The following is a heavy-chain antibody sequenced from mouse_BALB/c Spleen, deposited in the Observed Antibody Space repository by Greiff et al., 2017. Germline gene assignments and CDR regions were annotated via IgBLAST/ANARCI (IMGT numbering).Heavy chain of an antibody. J-gene: IGHJ2*01. V-gene: IGHV5-6-5*01. Sequence: EVMLVESGGGLVKPGGSLKLSCAASGFTFSSYAMSWVRQTPEKRLEWVASISSGGSTYYPDSVKGRFTISRDNARNILYLQMSSLRSEDTAMYYCARAPITTVVAFDYWGQGNTLTVSS. CDR2: ISSGGST. CDR3: ARAPITTVVAFDY. CDR1: GFTFSSYA. D-gene: IGHD1-1*01.